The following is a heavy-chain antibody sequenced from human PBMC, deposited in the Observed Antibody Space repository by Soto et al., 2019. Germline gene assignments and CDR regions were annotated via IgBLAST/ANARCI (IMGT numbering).Heavy chain of an antibody. J-gene: IGHJ4*02. CDR3: AKGLREGWELLPPDY. CDR2: ISYDGSNK. CDR1: GFTFSSYG. V-gene: IGHV3-30*18. Sequence: GGSLRLSCAASGFTFSSYGMHWVRQAPGKGLEWVAVISYDGSNKYYADSVKGRFTISRDNSKNTLYLQMNSLRAEDTAVYYCAKGLREGWELLPPDYWGKGT. D-gene: IGHD1-26*01.